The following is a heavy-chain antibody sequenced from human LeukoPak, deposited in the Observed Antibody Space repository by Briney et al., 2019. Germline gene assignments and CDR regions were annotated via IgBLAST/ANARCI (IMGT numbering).Heavy chain of an antibody. J-gene: IGHJ4*02. V-gene: IGHV3-74*01. CDR3: ARGRPHGNDY. Sequence: GGSLRLSCAASGFTFSSYWVNWVRQAPGKGLVWVSRIASDGSSTTYADSVEGRFSISRDNAKNTLYLQMNSLRVEDTAVYYCARGRPHGNDYWGQGTLVTVSS. CDR1: GFTFSSYW. CDR2: IASDGSST. D-gene: IGHD4-23*01.